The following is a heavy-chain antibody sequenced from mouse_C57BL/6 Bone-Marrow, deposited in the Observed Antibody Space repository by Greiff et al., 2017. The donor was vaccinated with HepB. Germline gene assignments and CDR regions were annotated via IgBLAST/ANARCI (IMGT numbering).Heavy chain of an antibody. Sequence: QVQLKQSGAELARPGASVKMSCKASGYTFTSYTMHWVKQRPGQGLEWIGYINPSSGYTKYNQKFKDKATLTADKSSSTAYMQLSSLTSEDSAVYYCARFPLRLYYFDYWGQGTTLTVSS. V-gene: IGHV1-4*01. J-gene: IGHJ2*01. CDR3: ARFPLRLYYFDY. CDR2: INPSSGYT. D-gene: IGHD1-1*01. CDR1: GYTFTSYT.